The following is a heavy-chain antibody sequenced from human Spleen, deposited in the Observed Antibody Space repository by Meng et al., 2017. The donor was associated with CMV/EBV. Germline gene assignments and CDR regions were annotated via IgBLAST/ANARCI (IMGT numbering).Heavy chain of an antibody. CDR3: ASLYGSGTPPKDY. D-gene: IGHD3-10*01. CDR1: AGSGGRGSCQ. V-gene: IGHV4-61*01. Sequence: CAGSGGRGSCQWSGIRQPPGEGLEWSGDIDYSGSTNYSASLKSRVTISVDTSKTKFSLKLSSVPAADTAVSYCASLYGSGTPPKDYWGQGTLVTVSS. J-gene: IGHJ4*02. CDR2: IDYSGST.